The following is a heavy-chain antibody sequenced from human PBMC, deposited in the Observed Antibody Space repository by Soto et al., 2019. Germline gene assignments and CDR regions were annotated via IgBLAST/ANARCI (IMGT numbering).Heavy chain of an antibody. J-gene: IGHJ6*02. CDR3: ARDCYYDNSGNPGAYYYGMDV. CDR1: GGSISSYH. D-gene: IGHD3-22*01. CDR2: FYYSGST. Sequence: SETLSLTCTVSGGSISSYHWSWIRQPPGKGLEWIEYFYYSGSTKYNPSLKSRVTMSADKSKNQFSLRLKSVTAADTAVYWCARDCYYDNSGNPGAYYYGMDVWGQGTTVTVSS. V-gene: IGHV4-59*01.